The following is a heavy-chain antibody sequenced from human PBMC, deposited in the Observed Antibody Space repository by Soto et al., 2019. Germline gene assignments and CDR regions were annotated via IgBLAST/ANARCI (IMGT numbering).Heavy chain of an antibody. Sequence: QVQLVQSGAEVTKPGASVKVSCKASGYTFTSYGISWVRQAPGQGLEWMGGISAYNGNTNYAQKLQGIVTMTTDTLTSTASMELRSLRSDDTAVYYFASDRGYSSDYWGQGTLCAVSS. J-gene: IGHJ4*02. V-gene: IGHV1-18*01. CDR3: ASDRGYSSDY. D-gene: IGHD6-13*01. CDR1: GYTFTSYG. CDR2: ISAYNGNT.